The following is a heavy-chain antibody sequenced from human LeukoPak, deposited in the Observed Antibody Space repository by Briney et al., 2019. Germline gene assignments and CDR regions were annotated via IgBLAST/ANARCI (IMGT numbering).Heavy chain of an antibody. J-gene: IGHJ4*02. V-gene: IGHV4-30-2*01. D-gene: IGHD3-9*01. CDR2: IYHSGST. Sequence: SETLSLTCAVSGGSISSGGYSWSWIRQPPGKGLEWIGYIYHSGSTNYNPSLKSRVTISVDTSKNQFSLKLSSVTAADTAVYYCARAGSGGTIYYFDYWGQGTLVTVSS. CDR1: GGSISSGGYS. CDR3: ARAGSGGTIYYFDY.